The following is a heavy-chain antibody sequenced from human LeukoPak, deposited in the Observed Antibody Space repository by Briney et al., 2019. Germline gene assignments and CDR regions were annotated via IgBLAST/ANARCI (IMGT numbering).Heavy chain of an antibody. CDR1: GYTLTELS. J-gene: IGHJ4*02. D-gene: IGHD4-23*01. V-gene: IGHV1-24*01. CDR2: FDPEDGET. Sequence: ASVKVSCKVSGYTLTELSMHWVRQAPGKGLEWMGGFDPEDGETIYAQKFQGRVTMTEDTPTDTAYMELSSLRSEDTAVYYCATGGVYGGYFDYWGQGTLVTVSS. CDR3: ATGGVYGGYFDY.